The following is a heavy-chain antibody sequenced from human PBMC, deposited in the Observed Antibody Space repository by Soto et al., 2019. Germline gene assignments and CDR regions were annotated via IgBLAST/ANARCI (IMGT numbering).Heavy chain of an antibody. CDR2: IHYTGIT. D-gene: IGHD3-10*01. Sequence: SETLSLTCTVSGGSMSRYCWTWIWQPPGKGLEWIGNIHYTGITNYNPSLKSRVTILLGTSTSQFSLKVSSVTAADTAVYYCAREGRVSSIAGESDPCGQGTLVTLAT. V-gene: IGHV4-59*01. CDR3: AREGRVSSIAGESDP. CDR1: GGSMSRYC. J-gene: IGHJ5*01.